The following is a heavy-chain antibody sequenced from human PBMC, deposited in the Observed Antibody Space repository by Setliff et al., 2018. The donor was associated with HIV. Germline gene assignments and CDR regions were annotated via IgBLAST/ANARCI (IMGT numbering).Heavy chain of an antibody. CDR2: IYPYNSDV. CDR1: GYNFTNFW. Sequence: GESLKISCKATGYNFTNFWIAWVRQMPGKGLDYMGIIYPYNSDVTYSPSFQGQITISADRSLSTAYLQWSSLKASDTAIYYCAKRRASGSLLDTFDVWGQGTMVTVSS. V-gene: IGHV5-51*01. J-gene: IGHJ3*01. D-gene: IGHD1-26*01. CDR3: AKRRASGSLLDTFDV.